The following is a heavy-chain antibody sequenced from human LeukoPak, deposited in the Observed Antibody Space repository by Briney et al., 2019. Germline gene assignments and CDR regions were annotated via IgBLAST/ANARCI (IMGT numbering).Heavy chain of an antibody. CDR3: ARAGWNSLSPFDY. Sequence: PSETLSLTCTVSGGSISSGGYYWSWIRQPPGKGLEWIGYIYHSGSTYYNPSLKSRVTISVDRSKNQFSLKLSSVTAADTAVYYCARAGWNSLSPFDYWGQGTLVTVSS. CDR2: IYHSGST. V-gene: IGHV4-30-2*01. CDR1: GGSISSGGYY. D-gene: IGHD1-7*01. J-gene: IGHJ4*02.